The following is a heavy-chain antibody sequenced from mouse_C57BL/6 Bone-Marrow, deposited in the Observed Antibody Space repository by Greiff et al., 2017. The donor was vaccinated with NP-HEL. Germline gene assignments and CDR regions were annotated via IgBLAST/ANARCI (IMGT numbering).Heavy chain of an antibody. Sequence: EVQLQQSGPELVKPGASVKLSCKTSGYTFTSYWMHWVKQRPGQGLEWIGAIYPGTSDTSYNQKFKGKAKLTAVTSASTAYMELSSLTNEDSAVYYCRGLLPYAMDYWGQGTSVTVSS. V-gene: IGHV1-5*01. D-gene: IGHD2-3*01. CDR3: RGLLPYAMDY. CDR2: IYPGTSDT. J-gene: IGHJ4*01. CDR1: GYTFTSYW.